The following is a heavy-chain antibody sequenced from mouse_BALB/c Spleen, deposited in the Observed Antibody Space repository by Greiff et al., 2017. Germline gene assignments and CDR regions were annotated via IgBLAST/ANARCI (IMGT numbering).Heavy chain of an antibody. J-gene: IGHJ3*01. Sequence: EVQLVESGAELVRPGALVKLSCKASGFNIKDYYMHWVKQRPEQGLEWIGWIDPENGNTIYDPKFQGKASITADTSSNTAYLQLSSLTSEDTAVYYCASGDYDAWFAYWGQGTLVTVSA. CDR1: GFNIKDYY. D-gene: IGHD2-4*01. CDR2: IDPENGNT. V-gene: IGHV14-1*02. CDR3: ASGDYDAWFAY.